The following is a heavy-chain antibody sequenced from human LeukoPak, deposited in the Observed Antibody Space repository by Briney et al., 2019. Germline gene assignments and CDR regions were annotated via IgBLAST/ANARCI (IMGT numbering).Heavy chain of an antibody. V-gene: IGHV1-18*01. CDR2: ISAKKGNT. CDR3: ARDMYSSGRVPFDY. J-gene: IGHJ4*02. CDR1: GGTFSSYA. D-gene: IGHD6-19*01. Sequence: AASVKVSCKASGGTFSSYAISWVRQAPGQGLEWMGWISAKKGNTDYAQKLQGRVTMTTDTSTSTAYMELRSLRSDDTAVYYCARDMYSSGRVPFDYWGQGTLVTVSS.